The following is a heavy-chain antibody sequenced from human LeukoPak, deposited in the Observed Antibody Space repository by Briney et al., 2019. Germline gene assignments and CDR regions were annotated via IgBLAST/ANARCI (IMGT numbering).Heavy chain of an antibody. CDR1: GGSISSSSYY. Sequence: NPSETLSLTCTVSGGSISSSSYYWGWIRQPPGKGLEWIGSIYYSGSTYYNPSPKSRVTISVDTSKNQFSLKLSSVTAADTAVYYCARGWGAPRAFDIWGQGTMVTVSS. J-gene: IGHJ3*02. V-gene: IGHV4-39*07. D-gene: IGHD1-26*01. CDR2: IYYSGST. CDR3: ARGWGAPRAFDI.